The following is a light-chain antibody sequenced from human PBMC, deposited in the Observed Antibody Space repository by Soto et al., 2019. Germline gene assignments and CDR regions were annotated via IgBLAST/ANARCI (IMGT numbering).Light chain of an antibody. CDR2: KNN. CDR1: SSNIGSND. Sequence: QSVLTQPPSASETPGQRVTISCSGSSSNIGSNDVFWYQQLPGTAPKLLIFKNNRRPSGVPARFSGSKSGASASLALSGLRSEDEGDYYCAAWDDTLSGPDYVFGTGTKVTVL. CDR3: AAWDDTLSGPDYV. V-gene: IGLV1-47*01. J-gene: IGLJ1*01.